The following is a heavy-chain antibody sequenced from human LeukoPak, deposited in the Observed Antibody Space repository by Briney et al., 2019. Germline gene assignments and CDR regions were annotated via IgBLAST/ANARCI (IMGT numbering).Heavy chain of an antibody. CDR2: INAGNGNT. J-gene: IGHJ6*02. Sequence: GASVKVSCKASGYTFTSYAMHWVRQAPGQRLEWMGWINAGNGNTKYSQKFQGRVTITRDTSASTAYMELSSLRSEDTAVYYCARNGMGYSSYYYGMDVWGQGTTVTVSS. CDR3: ARNGMGYSSYYYGMDV. V-gene: IGHV1-3*01. CDR1: GYTFTSYA. D-gene: IGHD5-18*01.